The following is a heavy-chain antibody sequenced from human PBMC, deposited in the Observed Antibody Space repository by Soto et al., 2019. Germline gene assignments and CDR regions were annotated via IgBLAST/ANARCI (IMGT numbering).Heavy chain of an antibody. V-gene: IGHV1-69*13. CDR1: GGTFSSYA. Sequence: SVKVSCKASGGTFSSYAISWMRQAPGQGLEWMGGIIPIFGTANYAQKFQGRVTITADESTSTAYMELSSLRSEDTAVYYCATSKAGLGELSLRYFDYWGQGTLVTVSS. J-gene: IGHJ4*02. CDR3: ATSKAGLGELSLRYFDY. CDR2: IIPIFGTA. D-gene: IGHD3-16*02.